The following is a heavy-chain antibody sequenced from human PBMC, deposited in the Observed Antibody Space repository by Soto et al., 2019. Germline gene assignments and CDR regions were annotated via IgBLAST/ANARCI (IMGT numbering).Heavy chain of an antibody. CDR2: ISWNSGQL. D-gene: IGHD4-17*01. Sequence: EVLLVESGGGLVQPDRPLRLSCEASGFNFENYAMHWVRQAPGKGLEWVSAISWNSGQLDYAGSVRGRFTISRDNGKNSLYLEMNSLRPDDTALYFCAEDKSTGEYSYYRYMDVWGRGTTVIVSS. CDR3: AEDKSTGEYSYYRYMDV. J-gene: IGHJ6*03. V-gene: IGHV3-9*01. CDR1: GFNFENYA.